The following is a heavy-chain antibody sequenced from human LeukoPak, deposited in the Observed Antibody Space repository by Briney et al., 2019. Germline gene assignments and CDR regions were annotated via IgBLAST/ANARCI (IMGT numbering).Heavy chain of an antibody. CDR2: ISDDGGST. J-gene: IGHJ4*02. V-gene: IGHV3-74*01. Sequence: GGSLRLSCAASGFTFSSSWMHWVRQAPGKGLVWVSRISDDGGSTSYVDSVKGRFTISRDNAKNTLYLQMNSLRAEDTAVYYCAKAGGAYSSSWCLYFDYWGQGTLVTVSS. CDR3: AKAGGAYSSSWCLYFDY. D-gene: IGHD6-13*01. CDR1: GFTFSSSW.